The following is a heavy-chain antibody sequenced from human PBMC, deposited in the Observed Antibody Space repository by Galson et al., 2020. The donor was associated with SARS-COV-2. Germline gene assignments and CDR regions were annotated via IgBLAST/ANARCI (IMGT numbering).Heavy chain of an antibody. V-gene: IGHV3-30*18. D-gene: IGHD2-21*01. CDR1: RFTFSSYG. J-gene: IGHJ4*02. CDR2: ISYDGSNK. CDR3: AKESYLLGGALPDY. Sequence: GGSLRLSCAASRFTFSSYGMHWVRQAPGKGLEWVAVISYDGSNKYYADSVTGRFTISRDNSKNTLYLQMNSLRPEDMAVYYCAKESYLLGGALPDYWGQGTLVTFSS.